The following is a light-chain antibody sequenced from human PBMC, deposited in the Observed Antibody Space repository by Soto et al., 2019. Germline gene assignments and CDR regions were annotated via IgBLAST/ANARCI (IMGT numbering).Light chain of an antibody. J-gene: IGLJ1*01. CDR2: EVT. CDR1: SGDIGGYDY. CDR3: SSYAGSNNPDV. V-gene: IGLV2-8*01. Sequence: QAVLTQPPSVSGAPGQRVTISCTGTSGDIGGYDYVSWYQQHPGKAPKLMIYEVTKRPLGVPDRFSGSKSGNTASLTVSGLQAEDEADYYCSSYAGSNNPDVFGTGTKVTVL.